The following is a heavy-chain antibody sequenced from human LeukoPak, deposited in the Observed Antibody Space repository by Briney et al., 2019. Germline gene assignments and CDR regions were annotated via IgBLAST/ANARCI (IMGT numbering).Heavy chain of an antibody. Sequence: PGGSLRLSCAASGFTFSSYAMSWVRQAPGKGLEWVSPISGSGGSTYYADSVKGRFTIPRDNSKNTLYLQMNSLRAEDTAVYYCAKDYEIRAADILGYWGQGTLVTVSS. D-gene: IGHD3-9*01. CDR3: AKDYEIRAADILGY. CDR1: GFTFSSYA. J-gene: IGHJ4*02. V-gene: IGHV3-23*01. CDR2: ISGSGGST.